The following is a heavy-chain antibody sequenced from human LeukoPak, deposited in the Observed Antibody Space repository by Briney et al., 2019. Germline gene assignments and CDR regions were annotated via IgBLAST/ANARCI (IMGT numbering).Heavy chain of an antibody. D-gene: IGHD6-13*01. Sequence: GGSLRLSCAASGFTFSSYEMSWVRQAPGKGLEWVSYISSGSAISYADYVKGRFTISRDNAKNSLYLKMNSLRAEDTAVYYCARDVGLTIAAAGDYWGQGTLVTVSS. CDR3: ARDVGLTIAAAGDY. CDR1: GFTFSSYE. J-gene: IGHJ4*02. CDR2: ISSGSAI. V-gene: IGHV3-48*03.